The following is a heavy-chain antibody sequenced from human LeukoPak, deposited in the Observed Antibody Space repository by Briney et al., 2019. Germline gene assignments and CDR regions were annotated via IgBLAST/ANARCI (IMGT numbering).Heavy chain of an antibody. CDR3: ARGFSSSSAFDI. CDR1: GGSISSYY. V-gene: IGHV4-4*07. J-gene: IGHJ3*02. Sequence: SETLSLTCTVSGGSISSYYWSWIRQPAGRGLEWIGRIYTSGSTNYNPSLKSRVTMSVDTSKNQFSLKLSSVTAADTAVYYCARGFSSSSAFDIWGQGTMVTVSS. D-gene: IGHD6-6*01. CDR2: IYTSGST.